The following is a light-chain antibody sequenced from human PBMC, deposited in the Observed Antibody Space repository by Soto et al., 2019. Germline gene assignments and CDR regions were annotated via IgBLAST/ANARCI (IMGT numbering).Light chain of an antibody. Sequence: QSALTQPASVSGSPGQSITISCTGTSSDVGGYNYISWYQQHPGKAPKFIIYDVRNRPSGVSIRFSGSRSGNTSSLTISGLKAEDEADYDCSSYTSSSTVIFGGGTKLTVL. CDR1: SSDVGGYNY. CDR2: DVR. J-gene: IGLJ2*01. CDR3: SSYTSSSTVI. V-gene: IGLV2-14*01.